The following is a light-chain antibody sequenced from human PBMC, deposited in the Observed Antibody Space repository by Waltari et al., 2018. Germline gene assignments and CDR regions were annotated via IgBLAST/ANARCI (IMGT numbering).Light chain of an antibody. CDR2: NNE. Sequence: QSVLTQPPSASGTPGQTVTISCSGSRPNIGRHPANWYQQLPETAPHLVVYNNEQGPSGVPDRVSGSKSGTSASLAISGLQSEDEADYYCATWDDSLNGYVFGPGTTVTVL. CDR1: RPNIGRHP. J-gene: IGLJ1*01. V-gene: IGLV1-44*01. CDR3: ATWDDSLNGYV.